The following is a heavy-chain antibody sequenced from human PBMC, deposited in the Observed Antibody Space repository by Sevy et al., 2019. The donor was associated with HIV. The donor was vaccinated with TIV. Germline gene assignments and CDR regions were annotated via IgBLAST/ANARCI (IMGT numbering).Heavy chain of an antibody. Sequence: GGSLRLSCAASGFTFSSYSMNWVRQAPGKGLEWVSYISSSSSTIYYADSVKGRFTISRDNAKNSLYLQMNSLRDEDTAVYYCARVRVTQSYYYYYYMDVWGKRTTVTVSS. V-gene: IGHV3-48*02. CDR1: GFTFSSYS. CDR2: ISSSSSTI. J-gene: IGHJ6*03. CDR3: ARVRVTQSYYYYYYMDV. D-gene: IGHD2-21*02.